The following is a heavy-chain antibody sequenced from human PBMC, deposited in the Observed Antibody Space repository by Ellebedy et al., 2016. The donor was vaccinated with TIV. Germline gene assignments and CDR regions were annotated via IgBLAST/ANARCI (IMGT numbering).Heavy chain of an antibody. CDR3: ARGGDGYIHY. Sequence: MPSETLSLTCTVSGGSISSGDDYWSWIRQPPGKGLEWIGYIYYSGNTYHNPSLKSRVTISVDTSKNQFSLKRSSVTAADTAVYYCARGGDGYIHYWGQGTLVTVSS. D-gene: IGHD5-24*01. CDR2: IYYSGNT. V-gene: IGHV4-30-4*01. J-gene: IGHJ4*02. CDR1: GGSISSGDDY.